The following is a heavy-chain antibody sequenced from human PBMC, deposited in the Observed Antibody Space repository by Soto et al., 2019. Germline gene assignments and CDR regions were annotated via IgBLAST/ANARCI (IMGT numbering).Heavy chain of an antibody. D-gene: IGHD5-12*01. J-gene: IGHJ4*02. Sequence: EVQLLESGGGLVQPGGSLRLSCAASGFTFSSYAMSWVRQAPGKGLEWVSAITGSGGSTYYADSVKGRFTISRDNSKNTLYLQMNSLRAEGTAVYYCAKDRNKWLRFDLAYWGQGTLVTVSS. CDR3: AKDRNKWLRFDLAY. CDR2: ITGSGGST. V-gene: IGHV3-23*01. CDR1: GFTFSSYA.